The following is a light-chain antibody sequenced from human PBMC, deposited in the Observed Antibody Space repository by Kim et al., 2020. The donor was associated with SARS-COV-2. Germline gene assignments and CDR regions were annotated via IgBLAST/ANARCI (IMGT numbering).Light chain of an antibody. J-gene: IGLJ2*01. V-gene: IGLV1-47*01. CDR2: RND. CDR3: AAWDHSLSGVL. CDR1: RSTTGTNY. Sequence: TASCSGGRSTTGTNYLSGYQQLPAAPPILLLSRNDHRPSGVPDRFSGSQSGTSASLAISGLRSEDEADYYCAAWDHSLSGVLFGRGTQLTVL.